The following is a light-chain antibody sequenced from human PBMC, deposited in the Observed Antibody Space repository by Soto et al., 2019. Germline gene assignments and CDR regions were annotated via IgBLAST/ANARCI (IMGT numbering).Light chain of an antibody. Sequence: EIVLTQSPGTLSVSPGERATLSCRASQSVSSRYVAWYQQKPGQAPRLLIYAASSRATGIPDRFSGSGSGTDFTLTISRLEPEDFGVYHCQQYGTSPWTFGQGTKVEIK. J-gene: IGKJ1*01. CDR2: AAS. CDR3: QQYGTSPWT. V-gene: IGKV3-20*01. CDR1: QSVSSRY.